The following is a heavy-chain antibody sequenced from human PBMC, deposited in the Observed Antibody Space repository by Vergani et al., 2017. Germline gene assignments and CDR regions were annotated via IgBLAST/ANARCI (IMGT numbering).Heavy chain of an antibody. CDR1: GESIRSGSHY. CDR3: ARAPLRRRDILTGYQGPTFDY. CDR2: IHTGGST. D-gene: IGHD3-9*01. V-gene: IGHV4-61*02. Sequence: QVKLQESGPGLLKPSQTLSLTCTVSGESIRSGSHYWSWIRQPAGKGPEWIGHIHTGGSTDLNPSFKSRVSISVDTSKSQFSLKLNSVTVADTAVYYCARAPLRRRDILTGYQGPTFDYWGQGTLVTVSS. J-gene: IGHJ4*02.